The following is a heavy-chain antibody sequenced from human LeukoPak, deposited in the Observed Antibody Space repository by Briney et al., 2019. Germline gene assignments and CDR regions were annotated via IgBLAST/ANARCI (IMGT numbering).Heavy chain of an antibody. Sequence: QPGGSLRLSCAASGFTFSSYAMSWVRQAPGKGLEWVSAISGSGGSTYYADSVKGRLTISRDNSKNTLYLQMNSLRAEDTAVYYCAKAVITFGGVIQAYDYWGQGTLVTVSS. CDR3: AKAVITFGGVIQAYDY. J-gene: IGHJ4*02. D-gene: IGHD3-16*02. CDR2: ISGSGGST. CDR1: GFTFSSYA. V-gene: IGHV3-23*01.